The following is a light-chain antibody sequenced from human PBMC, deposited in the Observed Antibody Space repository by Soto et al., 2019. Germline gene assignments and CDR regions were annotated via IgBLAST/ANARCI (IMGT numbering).Light chain of an antibody. CDR1: SSNIGSYYD. Sequence: QSVLTQPPSVSGSPGQRVTIPCTGSSSNIGSYYDVHWYQQLPGTVPKLLIYGDNNRPSGVPDRFSGSKSGTSASLAITGLPAEDEADYYCQYYDSSLSHVVFGGGTKLTVL. V-gene: IGLV1-40*01. CDR3: QYYDSSLSHVV. CDR2: GDN. J-gene: IGLJ2*01.